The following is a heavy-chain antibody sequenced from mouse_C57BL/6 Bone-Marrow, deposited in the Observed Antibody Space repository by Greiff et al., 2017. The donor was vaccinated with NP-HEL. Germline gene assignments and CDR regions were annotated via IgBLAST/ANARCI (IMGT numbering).Heavy chain of an antibody. V-gene: IGHV3-6*01. Sequence: EVKLMESGPGLVKPSQSLSLTCSVTGYSITSGYYWNWIRQFPGNKLEWMGYKSYDGSNNYNPSLKNRISITRDTSKNQFFLKLNSVTTEDTATYYCARADSNYLDYWGQGTTLTVSS. CDR1: GYSITSGYY. CDR2: KSYDGSN. J-gene: IGHJ2*01. D-gene: IGHD2-5*01. CDR3: ARADSNYLDY.